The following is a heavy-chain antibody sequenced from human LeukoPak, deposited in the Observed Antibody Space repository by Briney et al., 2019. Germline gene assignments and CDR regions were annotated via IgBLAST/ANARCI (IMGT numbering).Heavy chain of an antibody. Sequence: GGSLRLSCAASGFTFSSYSMNWVRQAPGKGLEWVSSISSSSSYIYYADSVKGRFTISRDNAKNSLYLQMNSLRAEDTAVYYCPKEDDSLFFDYWGQGTLVTVSS. D-gene: IGHD3-22*01. CDR2: ISSSSSYI. V-gene: IGHV3-21*01. CDR3: PKEDDSLFFDY. CDR1: GFTFSSYS. J-gene: IGHJ4*02.